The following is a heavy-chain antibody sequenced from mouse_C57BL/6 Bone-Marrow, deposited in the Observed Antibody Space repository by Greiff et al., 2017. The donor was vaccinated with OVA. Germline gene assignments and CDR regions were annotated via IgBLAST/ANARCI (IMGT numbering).Heavy chain of an antibody. Sequence: VQLKESGAELVRPGASVKLSCTASGFNIKDDYMHWVKQRPEQGLEWIGWIDPENGDTEYASKFQGKATITADTSSNTAYLQRSSLTSEDTAVYYCTGSLGYFDVWGTGTTVTVSS. CDR2: IDPENGDT. J-gene: IGHJ1*03. CDR3: TGSLGYFDV. CDR1: GFNIKDDY. V-gene: IGHV14-4*01.